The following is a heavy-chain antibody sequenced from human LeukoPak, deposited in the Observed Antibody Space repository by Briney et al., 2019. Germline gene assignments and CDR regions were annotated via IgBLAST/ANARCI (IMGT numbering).Heavy chain of an antibody. J-gene: IGHJ6*03. CDR1: GGSISSGSYY. CDR3: ARERGSSSHGIYYYYYMDV. Sequence: PSETLSLTCTVSGGSISSGSYYWGWIRQPPGKGLEWIGRIYTSGSTNYNPSLKSRVTMSVDTSKNQFSLKLSSVTAADTAVYYCARERGSSSHGIYYYYYMDVWGKGTTVTISS. V-gene: IGHV4-39*07. CDR2: IYTSGST. D-gene: IGHD6-13*01.